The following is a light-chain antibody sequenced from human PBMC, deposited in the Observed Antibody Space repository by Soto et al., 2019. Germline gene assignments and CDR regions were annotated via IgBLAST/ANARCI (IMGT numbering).Light chain of an antibody. J-gene: IGKJ2*01. CDR3: QQYLNWPVYT. Sequence: EIVMTQSPATLSVSPGEGATLSCRASQSVGTSLAWYQQKPGQAPRLLIYGAFTRITGVPARFSGSGSGTEFNLTINSLQSEDFAVYYCQQYLNWPVYTFGQGTKLEIK. V-gene: IGKV3-15*01. CDR1: QSVGTS. CDR2: GAF.